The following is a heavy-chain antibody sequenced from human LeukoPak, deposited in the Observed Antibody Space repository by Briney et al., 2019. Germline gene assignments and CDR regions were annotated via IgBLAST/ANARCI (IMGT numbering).Heavy chain of an antibody. CDR1: GFSFSSYG. Sequence: GGSLRLSCAASGFSFSSYGMHWARQAPGKGLEWVAVISYDGSNKYYALSVKGRFTISGDNSKNTLYLQMSSLRAEDTAVYYCAKDLEATTRGFDYWGQGSRVTVSS. D-gene: IGHD5-12*01. CDR2: ISYDGSNK. CDR3: AKDLEATTRGFDY. V-gene: IGHV3-30*18. J-gene: IGHJ4*02.